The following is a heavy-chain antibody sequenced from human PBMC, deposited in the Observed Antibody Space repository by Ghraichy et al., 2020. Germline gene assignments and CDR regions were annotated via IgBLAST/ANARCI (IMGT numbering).Heavy chain of an antibody. Sequence: SETLSLTCAVYGGSLRGYYWSWIRQPPGKGLEWIGEINHSGSTNYNPSLKSRVTISVDTSKNQFSLKLSSVTAADTAVYYCARAPTIFGVVIISGNWFDPWGQGTLVTVSS. J-gene: IGHJ5*02. V-gene: IGHV4-34*01. D-gene: IGHD3-3*01. CDR3: ARAPTIFGVVIISGNWFDP. CDR2: INHSGST. CDR1: GGSLRGYY.